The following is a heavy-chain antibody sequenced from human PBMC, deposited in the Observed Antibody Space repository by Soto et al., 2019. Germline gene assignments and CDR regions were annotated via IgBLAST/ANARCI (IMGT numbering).Heavy chain of an antibody. Sequence: ASVKVSCKASGYTFTSYYMHWVRQAPGQGLEWMGIINPSGGSTSNAQKLQGRMTMTRDTSTSTDYIALSSLRSDDSAVYYCARGRGIAAAGYVVYWG. V-gene: IGHV1-46*03. CDR2: INPSGGST. D-gene: IGHD6-13*01. J-gene: IGHJ4*03. CDR1: GYTFTSYY. CDR3: ARGRGIAAAGYVVY.